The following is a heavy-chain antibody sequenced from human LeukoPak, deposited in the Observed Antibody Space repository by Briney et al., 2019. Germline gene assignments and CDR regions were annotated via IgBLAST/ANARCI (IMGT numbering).Heavy chain of an antibody. V-gene: IGHV3-23*01. J-gene: IGHJ4*02. CDR3: ARGGWETYFDY. CDR1: GFSFSSYA. Sequence: GGSLRLSCAASGFSFSSYAMTWVRQAPGKGLEWVSGISSSGGSTYYADSVKGRFTISRDIAKKSVYLQMNSLRAEDTAVYYCARGGWETYFDYWGLGTLVTVSS. D-gene: IGHD1-26*01. CDR2: ISSSGGST.